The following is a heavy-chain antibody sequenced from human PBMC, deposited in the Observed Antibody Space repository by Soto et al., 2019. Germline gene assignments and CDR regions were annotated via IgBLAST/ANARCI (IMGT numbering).Heavy chain of an antibody. CDR2: ISGSAATT. V-gene: IGHV3-23*01. CDR3: AKELGPVSPRHFDC. CDR1: GFTFSSYA. D-gene: IGHD4-4*01. J-gene: IGHJ4*02. Sequence: EVQLLESGGGLVQPGGSLRLSCAASGFTFSSYAMSWVRQAPGEGLEWVSGISGSAATTFDADSVKGRFTISRDNSKSTLYLQMNSLRAADTAVYYCAKELGPVSPRHFDCWGQGTLVTVSS.